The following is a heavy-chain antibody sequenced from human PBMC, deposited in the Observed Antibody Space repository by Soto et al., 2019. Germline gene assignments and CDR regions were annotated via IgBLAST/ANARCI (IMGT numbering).Heavy chain of an antibody. J-gene: IGHJ5*02. V-gene: IGHV4-31*03. D-gene: IGHD3-3*02. CDR2: IYYSGST. CDR3: ARDLSNSINWFDP. CDR1: GASISSNGYY. Sequence: PSETLSLTCTVSGASISSNGYYWSWIRQHPGKGLEWIGYIYYSGSTYYNPSLKSRVTISVDTSKNQFSLKLSSVTAADTAVYYCARDLSNSINWFDPWGQGTLVTVSS.